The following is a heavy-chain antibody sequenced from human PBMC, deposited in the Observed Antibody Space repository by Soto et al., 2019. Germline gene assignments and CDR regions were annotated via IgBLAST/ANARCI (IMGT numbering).Heavy chain of an antibody. J-gene: IGHJ4*02. V-gene: IGHV3-23*01. CDR2: ISGSGGGT. CDR1: GFTFSSYA. Sequence: EMELLESGGGLVQPGGSLRLSCEASGFTFSSYAMSWVRQAPGQGLEWVSDISGSGGGTYYAASVRGRFTISRDNSKNTVYLQMNSLRAEDTAVYFCARIVEHYDILTVAGLEYWGQGTLVTVSS. CDR3: ARIVEHYDILTVAGLEY. D-gene: IGHD3-9*01.